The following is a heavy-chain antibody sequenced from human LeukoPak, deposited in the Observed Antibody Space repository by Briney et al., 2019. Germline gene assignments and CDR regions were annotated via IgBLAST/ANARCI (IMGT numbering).Heavy chain of an antibody. Sequence: SETLSLTCTVSGGSISSYYWNWIRQPPGKGLELIGYIYYSGSTNYNPSLKSRVTISVDTSKNQFSLKLSSVTAADTAVYYCASGAYSYYYMDVWGKGTTVTISS. CDR1: GGSISSYY. J-gene: IGHJ6*03. CDR3: ASGAYSYYYMDV. D-gene: IGHD4-11*01. CDR2: IYYSGST. V-gene: IGHV4-59*01.